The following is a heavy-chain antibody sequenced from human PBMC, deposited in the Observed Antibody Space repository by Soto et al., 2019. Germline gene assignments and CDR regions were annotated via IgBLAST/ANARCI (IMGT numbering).Heavy chain of an antibody. D-gene: IGHD6-19*01. CDR1: GYTFTSYA. J-gene: IGHJ5*02. CDR2: INAGNGNT. V-gene: IGHV1-3*01. CDR3: AIRAAAGTAHWFDP. Sequence: ASVKVSCKASGYTFTSYAMHWVRQAPGQRLEWMGWINAGNGNTKYSQKFQGRVTITTDTSTSTAYMELRSLRSDDTAVYYCAIRAAAGTAHWFDPRGQGTLVPVSS.